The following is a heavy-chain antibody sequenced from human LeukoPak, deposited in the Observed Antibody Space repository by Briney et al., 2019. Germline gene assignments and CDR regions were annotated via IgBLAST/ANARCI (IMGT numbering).Heavy chain of an antibody. CDR2: IRSSGDTI. CDR1: GFTFSSYE. CDR3: ARDRSPEGFDY. D-gene: IGHD1-14*01. V-gene: IGHV3-48*03. J-gene: IGHJ4*02. Sequence: GGSLRLSCAGSGFTFSSYEMNWVRQAPGKGLEWLSYIRSSGDTIYYADSVKGRFTISRDNAKNSLYLQMNSLRAEDTAVYYCARDRSPEGFDYWGQGTLVTVSS.